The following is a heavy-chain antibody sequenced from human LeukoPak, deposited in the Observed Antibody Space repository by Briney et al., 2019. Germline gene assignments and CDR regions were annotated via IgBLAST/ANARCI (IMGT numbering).Heavy chain of an antibody. CDR2: INHSGST. CDR1: GGSFSGYY. J-gene: IGHJ3*02. V-gene: IGHV4-34*01. D-gene: IGHD6-13*01. CDR3: AREVTSSSWSRRAFDI. Sequence: SETLSLTCAVYGGSFSGYYWSWIRQPPGKGLEWIGEINHSGSTNYNPSLKSRVTISVDTSKNQFSLKLNSVTPEDTAVYYCAREVTSSSWSRRAFDIWGQGTMLTVSS.